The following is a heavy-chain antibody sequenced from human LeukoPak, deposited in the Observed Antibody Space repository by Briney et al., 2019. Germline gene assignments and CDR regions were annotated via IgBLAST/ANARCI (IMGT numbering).Heavy chain of an antibody. CDR1: GFTFSSYR. CDR3: AKIPAAIASDWFDP. D-gene: IGHD2-2*02. CDR2: ISVSSGSI. Sequence: GGSLRLSCAASGFTFSSYRMNWVRQAPGKGLEWVSFISVSSGSIYYADSVKGRFTTSRDNAKNSLYLQMNSLRAEDTAVYYCAKIPAAIASDWFDPWGQGTLVTVSS. J-gene: IGHJ5*02. V-gene: IGHV3-48*01.